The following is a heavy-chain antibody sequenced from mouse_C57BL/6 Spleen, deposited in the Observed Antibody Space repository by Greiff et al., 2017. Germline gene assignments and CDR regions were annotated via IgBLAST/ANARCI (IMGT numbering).Heavy chain of an antibody. V-gene: IGHV1-50*01. J-gene: IGHJ3*01. CDR2: IDPSDSYT. Sequence: QVQLQQPGAELVKPGASVKLSCKASGYTFTSYWMQWVKQRPGQGLEWIGEIDPSDSYTNYNQKFKGKATLTVDTSSSAAYMQLSSLTSEDSAVYYCARVPHAWFAYCGQGTLATVSA. CDR1: GYTFTSYW. CDR3: ARVPHAWFAY.